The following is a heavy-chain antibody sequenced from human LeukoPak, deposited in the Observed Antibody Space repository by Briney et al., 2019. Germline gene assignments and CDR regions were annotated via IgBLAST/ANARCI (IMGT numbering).Heavy chain of an antibody. CDR1: GGSISSSTYY. J-gene: IGHJ3*02. Sequence: SETLSLTCIVSGGSISSSTYYWGWIRQPPGKGLEWIGSIYYTGSTYYNPSLKSRVTISVDTSKSQFSLKLSSVTAADMAVYYCARTAYSGSYYPDAFDIWGQGTMVTVSS. V-gene: IGHV4-39*07. CDR2: IYYTGST. CDR3: ARTAYSGSYYPDAFDI. D-gene: IGHD1-26*01.